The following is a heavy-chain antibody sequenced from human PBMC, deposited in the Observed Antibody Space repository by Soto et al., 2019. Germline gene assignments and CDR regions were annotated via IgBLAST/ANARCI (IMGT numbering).Heavy chain of an antibody. V-gene: IGHV1-69*06. CDR1: GGTFSSYT. CDR3: AGVGSYYAQIFDY. D-gene: IGHD1-26*01. Sequence: QVQLVQSGAEVKKPGSSVKVSCKASGGTFSSYTISWVRQALGQGLEWMGGIIPIFGTANYAQKFQGRVTITADKSTSTAYMELSSLRSEDTAVYYCAGVGSYYAQIFDYWGQGTLVTVSS. J-gene: IGHJ4*02. CDR2: IIPIFGTA.